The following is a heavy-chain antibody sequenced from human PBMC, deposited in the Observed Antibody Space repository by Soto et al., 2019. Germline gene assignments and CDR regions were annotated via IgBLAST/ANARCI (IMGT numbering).Heavy chain of an antibody. CDR2: IIPILGIA. D-gene: IGHD6-13*01. CDR1: GGTFSSYT. J-gene: IGHJ6*03. Sequence: QVQLVQSGAEVKKPGSSVKVSCKASGGTFSSYTISWVRQAPGQGLEWMGRIIPILGIANYAQKFQGRVTITADKSTSAAHMERRSLRPEATAVYYCARAALERQLHAGYYHDYSDLDVWGKGTTVTVPS. CDR3: ARAALERQLHAGYYHDYSDLDV. V-gene: IGHV1-69*02.